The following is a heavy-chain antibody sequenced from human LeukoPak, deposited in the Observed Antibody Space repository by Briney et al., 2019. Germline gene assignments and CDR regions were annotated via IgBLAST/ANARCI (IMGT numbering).Heavy chain of an antibody. D-gene: IGHD3-10*01. V-gene: IGHV7-4-1*02. CDR2: INTNTGNP. CDR1: GYTFTGYT. Sequence: GASVKVSCKASGYTFTGYTVHWVRQAPGQGLEWMGWINTNTGNPTYAQGFTGRFVFSLDTSVSTASLQISSLKAEDTALYYCAXSFYGSGYYFDYWGLGTLVTVSS. CDR3: AXSFYGSGYYFDY. J-gene: IGHJ4*02.